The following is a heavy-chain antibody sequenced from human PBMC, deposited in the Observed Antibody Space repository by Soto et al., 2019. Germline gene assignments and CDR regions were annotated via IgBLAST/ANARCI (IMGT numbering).Heavy chain of an antibody. J-gene: IGHJ4*02. CDR1: GFSLSTNGVG. CDR2: IYWNDDK. Sequence: QITLKESGPTLVKPTQTLTLTCTFSGFSLSTNGVGVGWIRQPPGKALEWLALIYWNDDKRYSPSLKSRLTITKYTSKNQVVLTMTNMDPVDPATYYCTHRRAGLNGVWGQGTLVTVSS. CDR3: THRRAGLNGV. D-gene: IGHD2-8*01. V-gene: IGHV2-5*01.